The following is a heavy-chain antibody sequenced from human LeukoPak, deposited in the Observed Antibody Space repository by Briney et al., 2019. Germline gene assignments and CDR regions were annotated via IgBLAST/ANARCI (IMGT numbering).Heavy chain of an antibody. D-gene: IGHD4-17*01. CDR3: ARDSESVTTYDSWFDP. Sequence: GGSLRLSCVASGFTFSNYWMSWVRQAPGKGLEWVANIKQDGSEKYYVDSVKGRFTISRDNAKKSLYLQMNSLRADDTAMYYCARDSESVTTYDSWFDPWGQGTLVTVSS. J-gene: IGHJ5*02. CDR1: GFTFSNYW. CDR2: IKQDGSEK. V-gene: IGHV3-7*01.